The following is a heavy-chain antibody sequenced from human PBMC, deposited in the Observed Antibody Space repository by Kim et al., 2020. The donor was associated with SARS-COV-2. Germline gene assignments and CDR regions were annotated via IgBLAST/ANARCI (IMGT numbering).Heavy chain of an antibody. CDR3: ARPIRACPAENGYSSFDY. J-gene: IGHJ4*02. CDR1: GYTFTDFA. CDR2: INTKTEKP. D-gene: IGHD2-15*01. Sequence: ASVKVSCKASGYTFTDFAMTWLRQAPGQGLEWMGWINTKTEKPTYAQGFTGRLVFSLETSVNTAFLQITNLKAEDTAVYFCARPIRACPAENGYSSFDYWGQGALVTVSS. V-gene: IGHV7-4-1*02.